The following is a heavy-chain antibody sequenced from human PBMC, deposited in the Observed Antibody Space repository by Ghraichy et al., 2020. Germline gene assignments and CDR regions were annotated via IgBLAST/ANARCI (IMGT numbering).Heavy chain of an antibody. J-gene: IGHJ4*02. CDR2: IYYSGST. D-gene: IGHD6-13*01. CDR1: GGSISSAGYY. V-gene: IGHV4-31*03. Sequence: SETLSLTCTVSGGSISSAGYYWSWIRQHPGKGLEWIGYIYYSGSTYYNPSLKSRVTISVDTSKNQFSLKLNSVTAADTAVYYCARDSSSADYFDYWGQGTLVTVSS. CDR3: ARDSSSADYFDY.